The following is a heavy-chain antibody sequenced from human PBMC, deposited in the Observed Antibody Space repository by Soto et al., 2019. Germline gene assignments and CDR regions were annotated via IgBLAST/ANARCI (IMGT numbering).Heavy chain of an antibody. CDR1: GYTFTSYY. CDR3: ARNPGYYYGSGSYYNENPEEFDY. J-gene: IGHJ4*02. Sequence: ASVKVSCKASGYTFTSYYIHWVRQAPGQGLEWMGIINPSGGSTNYAQKFQGRVTITADESTSTAYMELSSLRSEDTAVYYCARNPGYYYGSGSYYNENPEEFDYWGQGTLVTVSS. D-gene: IGHD3-10*01. V-gene: IGHV1-46*01. CDR2: INPSGGST.